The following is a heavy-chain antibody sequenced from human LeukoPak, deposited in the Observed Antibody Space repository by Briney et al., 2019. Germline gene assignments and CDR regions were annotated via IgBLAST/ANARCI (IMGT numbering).Heavy chain of an antibody. CDR3: ARSAGIYYYGSGSYYAGFDY. D-gene: IGHD3-10*01. J-gene: IGHJ4*02. V-gene: IGHV2-26*01. CDR2: IFSNGEK. CDR1: GFSLNSARMG. Sequence: SGPTLVNPTETLTLTCTVSGFSLNSARMGVSWIRQPPGKALEWLAHIFSNGEKSYKTSLKSRLTVSKDTSKGQVVLTMTNMDPVDTATYYCARSAGIYYYGSGSYYAGFDYWGQGTLVTVSS.